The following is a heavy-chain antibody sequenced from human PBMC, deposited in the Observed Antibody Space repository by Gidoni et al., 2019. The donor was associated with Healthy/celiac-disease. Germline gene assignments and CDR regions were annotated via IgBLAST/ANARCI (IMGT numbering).Heavy chain of an antibody. V-gene: IGHV1-2*02. D-gene: IGHD6-19*01. J-gene: IGHJ4*02. CDR2: IKPNSGGT. CDR3: ARGSVVAGIDPAY. CDR1: GYTFTGYY. Sequence: QVQRVQSGAAVQTPWASVKVSGEDTGYTFTGYYMHWVRQAPGQGLEWMGWIKPNSGGTNYAQKFQGRVTMTRDTSISTAYMELSRLRSDDTAVYYCARGSVVAGIDPAYWGQGTLVTVSS.